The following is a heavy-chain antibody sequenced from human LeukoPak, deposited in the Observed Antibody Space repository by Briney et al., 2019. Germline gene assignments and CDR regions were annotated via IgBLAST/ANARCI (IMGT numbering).Heavy chain of an antibody. J-gene: IGHJ4*02. Sequence: GASVKVSCKVSGNTLTDLSIHWVRQAPEKGLDWMGGFDPEDAEVIYAEKFQDRVTVTEDPSTDTAYLELSSLRSEDTAVYYCAAEGQWSLVHYFNSWDQGTLVTVSS. CDR2: FDPEDAEV. V-gene: IGHV1-24*01. CDR3: AAEGQWSLVHYFNS. CDR1: GNTLTDLS. D-gene: IGHD2-15*01.